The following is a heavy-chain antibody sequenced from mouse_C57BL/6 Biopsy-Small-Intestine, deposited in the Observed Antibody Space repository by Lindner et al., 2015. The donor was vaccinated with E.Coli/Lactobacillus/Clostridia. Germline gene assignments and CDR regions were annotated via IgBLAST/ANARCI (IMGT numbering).Heavy chain of an antibody. V-gene: IGHV1-64*01. CDR1: GYPSTNYY. CDR3: ARGDFVIVPTAIHSYYGMDV. D-gene: IGHD1-2*01. CDR2: INPDGGST. Sequence: SVKVSCKASGYPSTNYYIHWVRQAPGQGLEWMGIINPDGGSTVYAQKFQGRVTMTRDTSTTSTVYMELSSLRSEDTALYYCARGDFVIVPTAIHSYYGMDVWGQGTMVTVSS. J-gene: IGHJ1*01.